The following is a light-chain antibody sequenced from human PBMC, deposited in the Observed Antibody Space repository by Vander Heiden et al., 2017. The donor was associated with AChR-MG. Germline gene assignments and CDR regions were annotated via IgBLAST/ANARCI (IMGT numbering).Light chain of an antibody. CDR1: SRDVGGYDY. Sequence: QSALTQPPSASGSPGQSVTISCTGTSRDVGGYDYVTWYQQHPGKAPKLMIYEVSKRPSGVPDRFSGSKSGNTASLTVTGLQAEDEADDYYSSYAGSNNHVVFGGGTKLTVL. V-gene: IGLV2-8*01. J-gene: IGLJ2*01. CDR2: EVS. CDR3: SSYAGSNNHVV.